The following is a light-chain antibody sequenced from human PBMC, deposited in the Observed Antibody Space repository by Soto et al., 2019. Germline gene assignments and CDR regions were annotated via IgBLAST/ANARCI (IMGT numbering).Light chain of an antibody. CDR2: DAS. CDR1: QSVKTF. Sequence: EIVLTQSPGPLSLSPGERATLXXRASQSVKTFLVWYQNRPGQAPRXVIYDASHRASGIPARFSGRGSGTDFTLTISRLEPEDLAVYYCQQYGSPPRTCGQGTKVDIK. V-gene: IGKV3-20*01. CDR3: QQYGSPPRT. J-gene: IGKJ1*01.